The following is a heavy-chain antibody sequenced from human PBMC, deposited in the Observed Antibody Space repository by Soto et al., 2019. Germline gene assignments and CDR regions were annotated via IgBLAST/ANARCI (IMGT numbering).Heavy chain of an antibody. V-gene: IGHV1-46*01. CDR1: GYTFTTHY. CDR3: ARAGENYGSGTFSPPLRYYFNS. Sequence: QVQLVQSGTEVKKPGASVKVSCKASGYTFTTHYMHWVRQAPGQGLEWMGIINPSGGRTTYALKFQGRVTMASDPSTNTGYVELTSLRSEDTAIYFCARAGENYGSGTFSPPLRYYFNSWGQGTLVTVSS. CDR2: INPSGGRT. J-gene: IGHJ4*02. D-gene: IGHD3-10*01.